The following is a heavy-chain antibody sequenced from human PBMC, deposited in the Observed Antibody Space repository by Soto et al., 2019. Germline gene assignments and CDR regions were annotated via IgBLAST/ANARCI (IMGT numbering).Heavy chain of an antibody. CDR3: AKDNDCSSTSCYHLYYYYGMDV. CDR2: ISYDGSNK. CDR1: GFTFSSYG. Sequence: QVQLVESGGGVVQPGRSLRLSCAASGFTFSSYGMHWVRQAPGKGLERVAVISYDGSNKYYADSVKGRFTISRDNSKNTLYLQMNSLRAEDTAVYYCAKDNDCSSTSCYHLYYYYGMDVWGQGTTVTVSS. J-gene: IGHJ6*02. D-gene: IGHD2-2*01. V-gene: IGHV3-30*18.